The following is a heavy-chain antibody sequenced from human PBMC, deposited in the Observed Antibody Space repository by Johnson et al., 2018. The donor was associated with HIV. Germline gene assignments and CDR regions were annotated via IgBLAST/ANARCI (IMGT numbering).Heavy chain of an antibody. CDR2: ISYDGSNK. V-gene: IGHV3-30*14. Sequence: QVQLVESGGGLVQPGGSLRLSCAASGFTFSSYAMHWVRQAPGKGLEWVAVISYDGSNKYYADSVKGRFTISRDNSKNTLYLQMNSLRAEDTAVYYCARGGYSGGWIYAFDIWGHGTKVTVSS. CDR1: GFTFSSYA. D-gene: IGHD6-19*01. CDR3: ARGGYSGGWIYAFDI. J-gene: IGHJ3*02.